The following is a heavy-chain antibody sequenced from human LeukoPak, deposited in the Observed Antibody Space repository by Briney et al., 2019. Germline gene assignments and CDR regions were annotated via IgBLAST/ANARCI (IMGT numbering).Heavy chain of an antibody. J-gene: IGHJ2*01. CDR2: ISYDGSNK. CDR1: GFTFSSYG. D-gene: IGHD2-21*02. CDR3: AREVHCGGDCYCCVGYFDL. V-gene: IGHV3-30*03. Sequence: GGSLRLSCAASGFTFSSYGMHWVRQAPGKGLEWVAVISYDGSNKYYADSVKGRFTISRDNSKNTLYLQMNSLRAEDTAVYYCAREVHCGGDCYCCVGYFDLWGRGTLVTVSS.